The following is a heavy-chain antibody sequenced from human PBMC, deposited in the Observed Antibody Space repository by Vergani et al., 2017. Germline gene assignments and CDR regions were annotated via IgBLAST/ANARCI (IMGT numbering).Heavy chain of an antibody. CDR1: GGSISSGDYY. CDR3: DRVRRDVSSSYYYYYGMDV. CDR2: IYYSGST. V-gene: IGHV4-30-4*01. J-gene: IGHJ6*02. D-gene: IGHD3-22*01. Sequence: QVQLQESGPGLVKPSQTLSLTCTVSGGSISSGDYYWSWIRQPPGKGLEWIGYIYYSGSTYYNPSLKSRVTISVDTSKNQFSLKLSSVTAADTAVYYCDRVRRDVSSSYYYYYGMDVWGRGTTVTVSS.